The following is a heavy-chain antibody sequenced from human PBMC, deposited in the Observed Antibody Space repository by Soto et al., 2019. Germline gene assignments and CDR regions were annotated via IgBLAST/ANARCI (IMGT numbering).Heavy chain of an antibody. CDR2: ISAYNGNT. D-gene: IGHD6-19*01. CDR1: GYTFTSYG. J-gene: IGHJ5*02. CDR3: ARDVKIAVAVNWFDP. V-gene: IGHV1-18*01. Sequence: GASVKVSCKASGYTFTSYGISWVRQAPGQGLEWMGWISAYNGNTNYAQKLQGRVTMTTDTSTSTAYMELRSLRSDDTAVYYCARDVKIAVAVNWFDPWGQGTLVTVSS.